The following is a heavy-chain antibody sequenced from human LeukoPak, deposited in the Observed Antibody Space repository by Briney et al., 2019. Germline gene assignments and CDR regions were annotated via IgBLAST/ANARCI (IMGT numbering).Heavy chain of an antibody. D-gene: IGHD3-3*01. CDR2: IYHSGST. V-gene: IGHV4-38-2*01. J-gene: IGHJ1*01. Sequence: SSETLSLTCAVSGYSISSGYYWGWIRQPPGKGLEWIGSIYHSGSTYYNPSLKSRVTISVDTSKNQFSLKLSSVTAADTAVYYCASDYDFWSGYYGYFQHWGQGTLVTVSS. CDR1: GYSISSGYY. CDR3: ASDYDFWSGYYGYFQH.